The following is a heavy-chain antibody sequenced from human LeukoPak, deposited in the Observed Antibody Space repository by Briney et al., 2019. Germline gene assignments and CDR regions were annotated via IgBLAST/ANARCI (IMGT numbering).Heavy chain of an antibody. V-gene: IGHV3-30-3*01. CDR3: ARGIFYDSSGYLPH. J-gene: IGHJ4*02. Sequence: GRSLRLSCAASGFTFSSYAMHWVRQAPGKGLEWVAVISYDGSNKYYADSVKGRFTISRDNSKNTLYLQMNSLRAEDTAVYYCARGIFYDSSGYLPHWGQGTLVTVSS. CDR1: GFTFSSYA. D-gene: IGHD3-22*01. CDR2: ISYDGSNK.